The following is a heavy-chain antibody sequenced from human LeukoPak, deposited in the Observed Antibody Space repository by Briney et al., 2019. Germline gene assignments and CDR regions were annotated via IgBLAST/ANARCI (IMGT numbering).Heavy chain of an antibody. J-gene: IGHJ4*02. CDR3: ARGRGKQLVVGGY. V-gene: IGHV3-30*01. CDR2: ISSDGSDK. Sequence: GGSLRLSCEVSGFIFENYAMHWVRQAPGKGLEWVAVISSDGSDKYYADAVTGRLTISRDISKSTLHLQMKSLRPEDTAVYYCARGRGKQLVVGGYWGQGTLVTVSS. D-gene: IGHD6-6*01. CDR1: GFIFENYA.